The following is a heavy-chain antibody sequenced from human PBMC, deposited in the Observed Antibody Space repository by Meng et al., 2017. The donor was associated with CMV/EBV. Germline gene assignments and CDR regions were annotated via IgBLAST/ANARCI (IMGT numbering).Heavy chain of an antibody. CDR2: ISWNSGSI. J-gene: IGHJ3*02. V-gene: IGHV3-9*01. CDR3: AKDNGIVVVPAAIGAFDI. Sequence: LKISCAASGFPFDDYAMHWVRQAPGKGLEWVSGISWNSGSIGYADSVEGRFTISRDNAKNSLYLQMNSLRAEDTALYYCAKDNGIVVVPAAIGAFDIWGQGTMVTVSS. D-gene: IGHD2-2*01. CDR1: GFPFDDYA.